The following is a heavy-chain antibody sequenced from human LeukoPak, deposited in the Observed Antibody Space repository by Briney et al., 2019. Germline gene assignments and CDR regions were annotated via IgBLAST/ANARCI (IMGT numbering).Heavy chain of an antibody. J-gene: IGHJ4*02. CDR1: GFTFNIYW. CDR2: INSDGSAT. Sequence: QPGGSLRLSCAASGFTFNIYWMHWVRQAPGKGLVWVSRINSDGSATTYADSVKGRFTTSRDNAKNTLYLHMNSLTAEDTAVYYCARDRDYVPVHWGKGTLVTVSS. V-gene: IGHV3-74*01. D-gene: IGHD4/OR15-4a*01. CDR3: ARDRDYVPVH.